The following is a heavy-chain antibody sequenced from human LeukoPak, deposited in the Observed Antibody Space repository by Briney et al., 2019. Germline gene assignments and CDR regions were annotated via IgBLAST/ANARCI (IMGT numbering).Heavy chain of an antibody. V-gene: IGHV3-30-3*01. Sequence: GGSLRLSCAASGFTFSSYAMHWVRQAPGKGLEWVAVISYDGSNKYYADSVKGRFTISRDNSKNTLYLQMNSLRAEDTAVYYCARAGPAMVVDFDYWGQGTLVTVSS. J-gene: IGHJ4*02. CDR3: ARAGPAMVVDFDY. CDR2: ISYDGSNK. D-gene: IGHD5-18*01. CDR1: GFTFSSYA.